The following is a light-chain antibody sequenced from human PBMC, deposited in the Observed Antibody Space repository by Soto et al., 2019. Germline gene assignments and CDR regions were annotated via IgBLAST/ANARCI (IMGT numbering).Light chain of an antibody. Sequence: EIVLTQSPGTLSLSPGERATLSCRASQSVSSNYLAWYQQRPGQAPRLLIYGASSRATGIPDRFSGSGSGTDFTLTVSSLEPEDFAVYYCQQYGGSPQTFGQGTKVQIK. CDR3: QQYGGSPQT. V-gene: IGKV3-20*01. CDR1: QSVSSNY. J-gene: IGKJ1*01. CDR2: GAS.